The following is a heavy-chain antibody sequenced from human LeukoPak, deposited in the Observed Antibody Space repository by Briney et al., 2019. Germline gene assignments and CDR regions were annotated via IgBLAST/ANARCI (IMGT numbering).Heavy chain of an antibody. J-gene: IGHJ4*02. V-gene: IGHV4-39*01. CDR1: GGSITTSGHY. Sequence: KTSGTLSLTCTVSGGSITTSGHYWGWIRQPPGKGLEWIGSIDYRERTTYNPSLKSRVTISTDTSRNQFSLKLSSVTATDTAVYYCANYVSGTMRDYWGQGTLVTVSS. D-gene: IGHD3-16*01. CDR2: IDYRERT. CDR3: ANYVSGTMRDY.